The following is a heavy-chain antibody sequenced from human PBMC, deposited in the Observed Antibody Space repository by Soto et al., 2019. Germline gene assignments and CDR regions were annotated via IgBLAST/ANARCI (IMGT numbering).Heavy chain of an antibody. D-gene: IGHD3-3*01. J-gene: IGHJ6*02. V-gene: IGHV1-3*01. Sequence: GASVKVSCKASGYTFTSYAMHWLRQAPGQRLEWMGWINAGNGNTKYSQKFQGRVTITRDTSASTAYMELSSLRSEDTAVYYCARDSGMEWPRYGMDVWGQGATVTVSS. CDR1: GYTFTSYA. CDR3: ARDSGMEWPRYGMDV. CDR2: INAGNGNT.